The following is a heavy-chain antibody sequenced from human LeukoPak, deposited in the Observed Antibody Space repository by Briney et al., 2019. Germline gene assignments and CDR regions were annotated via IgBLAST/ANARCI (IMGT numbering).Heavy chain of an antibody. Sequence: ASVKVSCKASGYTFTSYDINWVRQATGQGLEWMGWMNPNSGNTGYAQKFQGRVTMTRNTSISTAFMELSSLRSEDTAVYYCARVVIRHDAFDIWGQGTMVTVSS. CDR2: MNPNSGNT. CDR3: ARVVIRHDAFDI. V-gene: IGHV1-8*01. CDR1: GYTFTSYD. J-gene: IGHJ3*02. D-gene: IGHD3-22*01.